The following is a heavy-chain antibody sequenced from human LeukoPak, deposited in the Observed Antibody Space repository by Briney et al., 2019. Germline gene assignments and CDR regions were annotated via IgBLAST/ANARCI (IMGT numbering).Heavy chain of an antibody. V-gene: IGHV1-18*01. Sequence: ASVKVSCKASGYRFISYAITWVRQAPGQGLEWMGWISVYNGNANYAQKVQGRVTMTTDTSTSTAYMELRSLRSDDTAVYYCARGALRYGDPSFDYWGQGTLVTVSS. CDR1: GYRFISYA. CDR3: ARGALRYGDPSFDY. D-gene: IGHD4-17*01. CDR2: ISVYNGNA. J-gene: IGHJ4*02.